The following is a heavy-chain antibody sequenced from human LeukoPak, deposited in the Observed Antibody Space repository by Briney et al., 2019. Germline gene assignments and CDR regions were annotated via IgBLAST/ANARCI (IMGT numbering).Heavy chain of an antibody. J-gene: IGHJ4*02. Sequence: ASVKVSCKASGYTFTSYYMHWVRQAPGQGLEWMGIINPSGGSTSYAQKFQGRVTMTRDTSTSTVYMELSSLRSEDTAVYYCARFSLNGGYIVGATTIDYWDQGTLVTVSS. CDR3: ARFSLNGGYIVGATTIDY. CDR2: INPSGGST. CDR1: GYTFTSYY. V-gene: IGHV1-46*01. D-gene: IGHD1-26*01.